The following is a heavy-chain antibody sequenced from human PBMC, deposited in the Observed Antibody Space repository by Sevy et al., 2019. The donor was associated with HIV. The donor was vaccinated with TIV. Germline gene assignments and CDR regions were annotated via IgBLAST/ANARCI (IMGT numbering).Heavy chain of an antibody. V-gene: IGHV3-33*01. CDR2: IWYDGSNK. CDR1: GFTLSSYG. Sequence: GGSLRLSCAASGFTLSSYGMHWVRQAPGKGLEWVAVIWYDGSNKYYADSVKGRFTISRDNSKNTLYLQMNSLRAEDTAVYYCARDSDWLSAFDIWGQGTMVTVSS. CDR3: ARDSDWLSAFDI. D-gene: IGHD3-9*01. J-gene: IGHJ3*02.